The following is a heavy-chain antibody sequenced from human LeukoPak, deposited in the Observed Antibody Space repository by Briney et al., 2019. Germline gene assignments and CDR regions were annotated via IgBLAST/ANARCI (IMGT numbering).Heavy chain of an antibody. D-gene: IGHD4-17*01. CDR1: GGSFSGYY. J-gene: IGHJ4*02. CDR2: INHSGST. V-gene: IGHV4-34*01. Sequence: SETLSLTCAVYGGSFSGYYWSWIRQPPGEGLEWIGEINHSGSTNYNPSLKSRVTISVDTSKNQFSLKLSSVTAADTAVYYCARAYMTTVTPFFDYWGQGTLVTVSS. CDR3: ARAYMTTVTPFFDY.